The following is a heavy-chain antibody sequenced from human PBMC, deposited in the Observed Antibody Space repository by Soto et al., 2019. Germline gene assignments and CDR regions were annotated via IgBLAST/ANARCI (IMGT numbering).Heavy chain of an antibody. V-gene: IGHV1-69*13. CDR3: ARDQHGVYDNFGKDV. D-gene: IGHD4-17*01. CDR2: IIPIFGTA. CDR1: GGTFSSYA. J-gene: IGHJ6*02. Sequence: SVKVSCKASGGTFSSYAISWVRQAPGQGLEWMGGIIPIFGTANYAQKFQGRVTITADESTSTAYMELSSLRSEDTAVYYCARDQHGVYDNFGKDVWGQGTTVTVSS.